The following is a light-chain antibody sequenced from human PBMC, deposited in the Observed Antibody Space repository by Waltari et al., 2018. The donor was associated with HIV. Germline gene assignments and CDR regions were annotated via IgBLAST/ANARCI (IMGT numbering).Light chain of an antibody. CDR3: SSYTSSSTRV. V-gene: IGLV2-14*01. CDR1: SSDVGGYNY. J-gene: IGLJ3*02. Sequence: QSALTQPASVSGSPGQSITISCTGTSSDVGGYNYVSWYQQHPGKAPKLMIYEVSNRPSGVSNRFSGSKSCNTASLTISGLQAEDEADYYCSSYTSSSTRVFGGGTNLTVL. CDR2: EVS.